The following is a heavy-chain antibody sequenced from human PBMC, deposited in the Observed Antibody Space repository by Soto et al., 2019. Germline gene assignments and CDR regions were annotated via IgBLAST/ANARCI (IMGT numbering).Heavy chain of an antibody. D-gene: IGHD6-13*01. Sequence: SETLSLTCTVSGGSISSGGYYWSWIRQHPGKGLEWIGYIYYSGSTYYNPSLKSRVTISVDTSKNQFSLKLSSVTAADTAVYYCARDLVAIAAAGTNNWFDPWGQGTLVTSPQ. J-gene: IGHJ5*02. CDR3: ARDLVAIAAAGTNNWFDP. V-gene: IGHV4-31*03. CDR2: IYYSGST. CDR1: GGSISSGGYY.